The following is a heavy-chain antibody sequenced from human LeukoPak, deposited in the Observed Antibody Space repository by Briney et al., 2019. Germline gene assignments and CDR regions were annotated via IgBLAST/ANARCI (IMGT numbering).Heavy chain of an antibody. D-gene: IGHD2-2*01. CDR2: ISYDGSNK. V-gene: IGHV3-30*04. Sequence: GGSLRLSCAASGFTFSSYAMHWVRQAPGKGLEWVAVISYDGSNKYYADSVKGRFTISSDNSKNTLYLQMNSLRAEDTAVYYCARSCSSTSCYASFDYWGQGTLVTVSS. CDR1: GFTFSSYA. CDR3: ARSCSSTSCYASFDY. J-gene: IGHJ4*02.